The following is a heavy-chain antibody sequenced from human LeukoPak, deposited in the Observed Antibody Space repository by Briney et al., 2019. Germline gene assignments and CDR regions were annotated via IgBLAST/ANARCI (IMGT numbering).Heavy chain of an antibody. CDR1: GGTFSSYA. Sequence: GASVKVSCKASGGTFSSYAISWVRQAPGQGLEWMGGIIPIFGTASYAQKFQGRVTITADGSTSTAYMELSSLRSEDTAVYYCARSMGYCSSTSCPFDYWGQGTLVTVSS. CDR2: IIPIFGTA. J-gene: IGHJ4*02. V-gene: IGHV1-69*13. D-gene: IGHD2-2*01. CDR3: ARSMGYCSSTSCPFDY.